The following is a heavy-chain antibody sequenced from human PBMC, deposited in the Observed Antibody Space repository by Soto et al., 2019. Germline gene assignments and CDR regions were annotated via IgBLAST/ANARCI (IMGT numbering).Heavy chain of an antibody. Sequence: GGSLRLSCAASGFTFSSYRMNWVRQAPGKGLEWVSSISSSSSYIYYADSVKGRFTISRDNAKNSLYLQMNSLRAEDTAVYYCARDRAPRYSYGYDYYYGMDVWGQGTTVTVSS. CDR2: ISSSSSYI. CDR3: ARDRAPRYSYGYDYYYGMDV. V-gene: IGHV3-21*01. J-gene: IGHJ6*02. CDR1: GFTFSSYR. D-gene: IGHD5-18*01.